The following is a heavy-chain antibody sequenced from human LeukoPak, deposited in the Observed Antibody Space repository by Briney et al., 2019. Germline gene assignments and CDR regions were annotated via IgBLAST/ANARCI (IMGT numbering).Heavy chain of an antibody. J-gene: IGHJ4*02. Sequence: ASVKVSCKASGGTFSSYTINWVRQAPGQGLEWMGGIIPVFGTANYVQKFQDRVTITADESTSTAYMELSSLRSEDTAVYYCARSSDSSGYSSPYYFDYWGQGTLVTVSS. CDR1: GGTFSSYT. CDR3: ARSSDSSGYSSPYYFDY. CDR2: IIPVFGTA. V-gene: IGHV1-69*13. D-gene: IGHD3-22*01.